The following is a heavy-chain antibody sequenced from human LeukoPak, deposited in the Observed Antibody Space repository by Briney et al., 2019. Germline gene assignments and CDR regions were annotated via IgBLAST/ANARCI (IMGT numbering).Heavy chain of an antibody. CDR2: IWYDGSNK. V-gene: IGHV3-33*01. CDR3: AGALADYYDSSGYYYDYYYGMDV. J-gene: IGHJ6*02. CDR1: GFTFSSYG. D-gene: IGHD3-22*01. Sequence: GGSLRLSCAASGFTFSSYGMHWVRQAPGKGLEWVAVIWYDGSNKYYADSVKGRFTISRDNSKNTLYLQMNSLRAEDTAVYYCAGALADYYDSSGYYYDYYYGMDVWGQGTTVTVSS.